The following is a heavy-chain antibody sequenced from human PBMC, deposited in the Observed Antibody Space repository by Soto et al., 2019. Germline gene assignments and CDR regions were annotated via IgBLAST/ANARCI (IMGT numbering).Heavy chain of an antibody. CDR2: IKEDGSEE. D-gene: IGHD6-6*01. CDR1: GFTFSTYW. Sequence: EVQLVESGGGVVQPGGSLRLSCAASGFTFSTYWMNWVRQAPGKGLEWVANIKEDGSEEFYVDSVKGRFTISRDNAKNSPFLDMNGLRGEDTAVYYWAGDGAAPGRCAALGYCYDFGMDVWGQGTTVTVPS. CDR3: AGDGAAPGRCAALGYCYDFGMDV. J-gene: IGHJ6*02. V-gene: IGHV3-7*05.